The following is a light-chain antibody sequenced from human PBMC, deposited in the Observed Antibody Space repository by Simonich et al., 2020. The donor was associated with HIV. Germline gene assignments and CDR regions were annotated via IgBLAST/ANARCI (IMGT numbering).Light chain of an antibody. Sequence: EIVMTQSPATLSVSPGERATLSCRARQRVSSSYLAWYQQKPGQAPRLLIYGASSRATGIPDRFSGRGFGTEFTLTISSMQSEDFAVYYCQQYNNCPSPFTFGPGTKVDIK. CDR2: GAS. CDR3: QQYNNCPSPFT. CDR1: QRVSSSY. J-gene: IGKJ3*01. V-gene: IGKV3D-15*01.